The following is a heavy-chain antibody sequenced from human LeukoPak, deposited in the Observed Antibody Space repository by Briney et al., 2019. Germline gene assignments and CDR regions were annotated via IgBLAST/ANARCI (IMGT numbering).Heavy chain of an antibody. CDR1: GGTFSSYA. CDR2: VIPIFGTA. V-gene: IGHV1-69*05. Sequence: GASVKVSCKASGGTFSSYAISWVRQAPGQGLEWMGGVIPIFGTANYAQKFQGRVTITTDESTSTAYMELSSLRSEDTAVYYCASSLRCSSTSCSRGTNYYYYYMDVWGKGTTVTVSS. J-gene: IGHJ6*03. CDR3: ASSLRCSSTSCSRGTNYYYYYMDV. D-gene: IGHD2-2*01.